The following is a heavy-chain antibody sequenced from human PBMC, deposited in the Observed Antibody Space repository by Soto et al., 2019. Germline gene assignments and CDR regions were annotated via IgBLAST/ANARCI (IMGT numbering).Heavy chain of an antibody. CDR2: VSYDGSQK. D-gene: IGHD3-16*01. Sequence: GGSLRLSCEASGFIFSSYAMHWVRQTPDKGLEWMAFVSYDGSQKYYADSVKGRFTISRDNSKNTLYLQMNSLRAEDTAVYYCAKDLRISSSMDVWGQGTTVTVSS. V-gene: IGHV3-30*18. J-gene: IGHJ6*02. CDR3: AKDLRISSSMDV. CDR1: GFIFSSYA.